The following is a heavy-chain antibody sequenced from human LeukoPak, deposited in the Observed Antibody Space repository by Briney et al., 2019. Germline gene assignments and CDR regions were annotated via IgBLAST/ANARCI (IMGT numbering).Heavy chain of an antibody. D-gene: IGHD3-22*01. J-gene: IGHJ3*02. CDR1: GFTFSSYA. Sequence: GGSLRLSCAASGFTFSSYAMSWVRQAPGKGLEWVSAISGSGGSTYYADSVKGRFTISRDNSKNTLYLQMNSLRAEDTAVYYCAKDKTTMIVVAKGDAFDIWGQGTMVTVSS. CDR3: AKDKTTMIVVAKGDAFDI. V-gene: IGHV3-23*01. CDR2: ISGSGGST.